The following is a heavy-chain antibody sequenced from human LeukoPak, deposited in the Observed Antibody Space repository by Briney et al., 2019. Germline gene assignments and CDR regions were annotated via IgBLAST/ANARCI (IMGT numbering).Heavy chain of an antibody. Sequence: ASVKVSCKASGYTFSIYPLNWVRQAPGQGLEWMGWINTNTGSPTYAQGLTGRFVSSLDTSVSTAFLQISSLKAEDTALYYCVRGIDTTGYFNYWGQGTLVTVSS. V-gene: IGHV7-4-1*02. CDR3: VRGIDTTGYFNY. CDR2: INTNTGSP. D-gene: IGHD3-22*01. CDR1: GYTFSIYP. J-gene: IGHJ4*02.